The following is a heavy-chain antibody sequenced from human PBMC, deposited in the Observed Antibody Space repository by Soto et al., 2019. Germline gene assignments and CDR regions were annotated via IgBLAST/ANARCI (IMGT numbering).Heavy chain of an antibody. CDR3: VRRHVSATGIDWFDP. CDR1: GYTFTSYG. D-gene: IGHD6-13*01. CDR2: INAANGDT. J-gene: IGHJ5*02. Sequence: ASLKVSCKASGYTFTSYGIHWVRQTPGQRLEWMGWINAANGDTNYSPKVQGRVTITRDTSASTAYMELSSLRSEDTAVYYCVRRHVSATGIDWFDPWGQGTLVTVSS. V-gene: IGHV1-3*01.